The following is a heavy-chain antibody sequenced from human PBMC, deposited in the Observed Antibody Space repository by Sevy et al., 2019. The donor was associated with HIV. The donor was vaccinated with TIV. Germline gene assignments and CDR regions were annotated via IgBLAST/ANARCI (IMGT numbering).Heavy chain of an antibody. Sequence: GGSLRLSCAASGFTFSNYGMNWVRQAPGVGLEWVATIGGDGDITHYADSVKGLFTISRDNFKNTLHLQLNNLRGDDTAIYFCAKVLSFSPRSIPAAVLDYWGRGTLVTVSS. CDR1: GFTFSNYG. CDR3: AKVLSFSPRSIPAAVLDY. CDR2: IGGDGDIT. J-gene: IGHJ4*02. D-gene: IGHD2-2*01. V-gene: IGHV3-23*01.